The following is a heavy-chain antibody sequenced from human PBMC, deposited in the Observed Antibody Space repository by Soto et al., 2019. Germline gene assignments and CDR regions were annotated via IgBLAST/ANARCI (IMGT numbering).Heavy chain of an antibody. D-gene: IGHD4-17*01. CDR1: GFTFSSYA. J-gene: IGHJ4*02. V-gene: IGHV3-23*01. CDR3: AKVYGDYGRHYDY. CDR2: ISGSGGST. Sequence: EVQLLESGGGLVQPGGSLRLSCVASGFTFSSYAMSWVRQAPGKGLEWGSAISGSGGSTYYADSVKGRFTISRDNSKNTLYLQMNSLRAEDTAVYYCAKVYGDYGRHYDYWGQGTLVTVSS.